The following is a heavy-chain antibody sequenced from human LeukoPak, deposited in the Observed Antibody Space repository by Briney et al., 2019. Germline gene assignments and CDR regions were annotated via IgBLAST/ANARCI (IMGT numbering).Heavy chain of an antibody. CDR2: IWYDGSNK. J-gene: IGHJ4*02. V-gene: IGHV3-33*03. D-gene: IGHD1-26*01. CDR1: GFTFSSFA. Sequence: PGGSLRLSCATSGFTFSSFALHWVRQAPGKGLEWVSAIWYDGSNKYYVDSVKGRFTISRDNAKSSLYLQMNSLRAEDTAVYYCASNSGSAGPLYFDYWGQGALVTVSS. CDR3: ASNSGSAGPLYFDY.